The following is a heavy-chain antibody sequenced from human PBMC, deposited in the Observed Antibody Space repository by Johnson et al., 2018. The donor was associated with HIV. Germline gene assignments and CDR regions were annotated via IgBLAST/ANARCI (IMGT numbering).Heavy chain of an antibody. CDR2: IWYDGSNK. D-gene: IGHD5-18*01. V-gene: IGHV3-33*01. CDR1: GSLFSSYA. J-gene: IGHJ3*02. CDR3: SYIFVDTAMDKTTTDAFDI. Sequence: QVQLVESGGGVVRPGTSLRLSCAASGSLFSSYAMHWVRQAPGKGLEWVTLIWYDGSNKYYADSVKGRFTISRDNSKNTLYLQMNSLRAEDTAVYYCSYIFVDTAMDKTTTDAFDIWGQGTMVTVSS.